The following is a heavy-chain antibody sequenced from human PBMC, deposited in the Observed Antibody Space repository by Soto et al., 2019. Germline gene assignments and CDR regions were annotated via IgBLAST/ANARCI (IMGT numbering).Heavy chain of an antibody. D-gene: IGHD2-21*02. Sequence: QVQLQESGPGLVRPSQTLSLTCTVSGGSISSGGYYWSWIRQHPGKGLEWIGYIHFSGSTFYSPSLKSRVAISVDTSTNQFSLKLTSVTAADTAVYYCARYQVTAPFYFDYWGQGTLVTVSS. CDR2: IHFSGST. CDR3: ARYQVTAPFYFDY. CDR1: GGSISSGGYY. V-gene: IGHV4-31*03. J-gene: IGHJ4*02.